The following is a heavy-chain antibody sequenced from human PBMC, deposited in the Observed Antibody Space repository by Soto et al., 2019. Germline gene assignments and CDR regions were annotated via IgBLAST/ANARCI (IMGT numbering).Heavy chain of an antibody. V-gene: IGHV4-30-4*01. CDR2: ISYSGSP. CDR3: ARAWDF. Sequence: LALTCTVSGVSVSRDYQWIWIRQPPGKGLEWIGHISYSGSPYYHPSLRSRLSISVDTSKNQFSLKVKSVTAADTAVYYCARAWDFWGQGTLVTVSS. J-gene: IGHJ1*01. D-gene: IGHD1-26*01. CDR1: GVSVSRDYQ.